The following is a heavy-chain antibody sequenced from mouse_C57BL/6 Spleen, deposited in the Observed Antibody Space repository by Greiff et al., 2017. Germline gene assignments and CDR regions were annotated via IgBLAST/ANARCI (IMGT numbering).Heavy chain of an antibody. CDR1: GYTFTSYW. J-gene: IGHJ4*01. CDR3: TRGYGSGFYAMEY. Sequence: QVQLQQPGAELVKPGASVKLSCKASGYTFTSYWMHWVKQRPGQGLEWIGMIHPNSGSTNYNEKFKSKATLTVVKSSSRAYMQHSSLTSEDSAVYYCTRGYGSGFYAMEYWGQGTSVTVSS. V-gene: IGHV1-64*01. CDR2: IHPNSGST. D-gene: IGHD1-1*01.